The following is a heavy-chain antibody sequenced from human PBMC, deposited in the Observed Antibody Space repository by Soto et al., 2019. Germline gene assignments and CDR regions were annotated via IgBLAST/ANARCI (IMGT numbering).Heavy chain of an antibody. CDR1: GYTFTSYG. V-gene: IGHV1-18*01. CDR2: ISAHNGTT. J-gene: IGHJ4*02. Sequence: QVHLVQSGAEVKKPGASVKVSCKGSGYTFTSYGITWVRQAPGQGLEWMGWISAHNGTTNSAKKLQGRVTVTRDTSTSTAYRELRSLRSDDTAVYYWARGRYGDYWGQGALVTVSS. CDR3: ARGRYGDY. D-gene: IGHD1-1*01.